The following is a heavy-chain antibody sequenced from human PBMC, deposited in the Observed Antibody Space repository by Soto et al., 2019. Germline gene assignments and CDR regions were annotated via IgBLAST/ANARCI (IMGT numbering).Heavy chain of an antibody. CDR3: ARDSYDSSGSSGYSFDY. V-gene: IGHV1-58*01. Sequence: SVKVSCKTSGFTFSSSAVHWVRQARGHRLQWIGWIDVGGANANYAQMLQERVTISRDMSTSTAYMELSSLRPEDTAVYYCARDSYDSSGSSGYSFDYWGQGTLVTVSS. CDR2: IDVGGANA. J-gene: IGHJ4*02. CDR1: GFTFSSSA. D-gene: IGHD3-22*01.